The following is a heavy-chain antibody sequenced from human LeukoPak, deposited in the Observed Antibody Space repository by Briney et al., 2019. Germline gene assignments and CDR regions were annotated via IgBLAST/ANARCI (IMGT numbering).Heavy chain of an antibody. Sequence: PSETLSLTCTVSGGSISSSSYYWGWIRQPPGKGLEWIGSIYYSGSTYYNPSLKSRVTISVDTSKNQFSLKLSSVTAAGTAVYYCAKDGGRVGAFDIWGQGTMVTVSS. V-gene: IGHV4-39*02. CDR3: AKDGGRVGAFDI. CDR1: GGSISSSSYY. D-gene: IGHD3-16*01. J-gene: IGHJ3*02. CDR2: IYYSGST.